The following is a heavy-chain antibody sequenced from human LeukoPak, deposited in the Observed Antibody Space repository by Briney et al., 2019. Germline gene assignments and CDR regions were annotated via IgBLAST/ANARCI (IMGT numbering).Heavy chain of an antibody. D-gene: IGHD2-2*01. J-gene: IGHJ4*02. Sequence: VASVKVSCKASGYIFSGYWIHWVRQAPQQGLEWMGWIDPKNGDTKYAQKFHGRVAMTRDMSINTVYMELNRLTSDDTAVYFCARGVLPASLDSWGQGALVTVSS. CDR1: GYIFSGYW. V-gene: IGHV1-2*02. CDR2: IDPKNGDT. CDR3: ARGVLPASLDS.